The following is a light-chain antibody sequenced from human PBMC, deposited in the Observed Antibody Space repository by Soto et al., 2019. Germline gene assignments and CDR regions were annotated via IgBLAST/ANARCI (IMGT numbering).Light chain of an antibody. CDR3: GTWDSSRSASWV. CDR1: TSNIGNNY. J-gene: IGLJ3*02. CDR2: ENN. Sequence: QSVLTQPPSVSAAPGQKVTISCSGSTSNIGNNYVSWYQHLPRTAPTLLIYENNKRPSGIPDRCSGSKSGTSATLGITGLQTGDEADYYCGTWDSSRSASWVFGGGTKLTVL. V-gene: IGLV1-51*02.